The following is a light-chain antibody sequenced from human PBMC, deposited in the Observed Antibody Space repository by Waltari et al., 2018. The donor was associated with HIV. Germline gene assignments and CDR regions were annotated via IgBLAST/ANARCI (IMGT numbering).Light chain of an antibody. CDR3: QQYFRIPPT. CDR1: QRILYSSDNRNY. J-gene: IGKJ4*01. Sequence: DIVMTQSPDSLPVSLGERATINCTSSQRILYSSDNRNYLAWYQQKARQPPKLLISWASTRESGVPDRFSASGSGTDFTLTITRLQAEDVAIYHCQQYFRIPPTFGGGTKVEIK. V-gene: IGKV4-1*01. CDR2: WAS.